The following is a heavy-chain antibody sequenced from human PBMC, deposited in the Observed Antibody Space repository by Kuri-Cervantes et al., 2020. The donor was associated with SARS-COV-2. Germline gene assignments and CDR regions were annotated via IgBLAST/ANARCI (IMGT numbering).Heavy chain of an antibody. Sequence: GGSLRLSCAASGFTFSSYAMSWVRQAPGKGLEWVSAVSGSGGSTYYADSVKGRYTISRDNSKSTLYLQMNSLRAEDTAVYYCAKRTSTGEYSIPSCPLDYWGQGTLVTVSS. CDR3: AKRTSTGEYSIPSCPLDY. CDR2: VSGSGGST. V-gene: IGHV3-23*01. D-gene: IGHD6-6*01. CDR1: GFTFSSYA. J-gene: IGHJ4*02.